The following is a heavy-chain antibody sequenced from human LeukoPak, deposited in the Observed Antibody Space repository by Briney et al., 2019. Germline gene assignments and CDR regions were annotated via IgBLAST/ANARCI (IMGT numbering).Heavy chain of an antibody. CDR3: SRGPPCNGGDCRLMYYDMDV. CDR2: IRNKVNSYTT. V-gene: IGHV3-72*01. CDR1: GFTFGDYT. D-gene: IGHD2-21*02. J-gene: IGHJ6*02. Sequence: GRSLRLSCTASGFTFGDYTMNWVRQAPGEGLEWVGRIRNKVNSYTTYYAASVRGRFSISRDDSKNSFFLQMNSLKTEDSAVYYCSRGPPCNGGDCRLMYYDMDVWGQGTTVTVSS.